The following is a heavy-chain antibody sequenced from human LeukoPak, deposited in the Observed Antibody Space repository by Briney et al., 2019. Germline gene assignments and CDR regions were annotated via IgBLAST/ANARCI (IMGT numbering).Heavy chain of an antibody. J-gene: IGHJ4*02. CDR3: VSCGTTTCIIRFDH. V-gene: IGHV3-7*01. Sequence: GGSLRLSCAASGFPFSRYWMNWVRQAPGKGLEWVASIKEDGSEKSYVDSVKGRFTISRDNSKNSLYLQMNSLRAEDTAVYYCVSCGTTTCIIRFDHWGQGTLVTVSS. D-gene: IGHD2-2*01. CDR1: GFPFSRYW. CDR2: IKEDGSEK.